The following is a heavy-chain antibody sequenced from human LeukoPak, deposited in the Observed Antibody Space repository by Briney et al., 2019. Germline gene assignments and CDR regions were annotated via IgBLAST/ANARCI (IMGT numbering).Heavy chain of an antibody. V-gene: IGHV4-4*07. CDR2: IYYTGNT. J-gene: IGHJ4*02. Sequence: SETLSLTCSVSGGSTSDYYWNWIPQPAGQGLEWLGRIYYTGNTAYNPSLESRLTMSLDTAKNQFSLKVTSVTAADTAVYYCARGGTLFTYFDSWGQGTLVTVSS. CDR3: ARGGTLFTYFDS. D-gene: IGHD3-10*02. CDR1: GGSTSDYY.